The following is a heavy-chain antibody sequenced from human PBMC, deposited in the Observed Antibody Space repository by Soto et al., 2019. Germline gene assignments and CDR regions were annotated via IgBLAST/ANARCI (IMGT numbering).Heavy chain of an antibody. CDR1: GFSFSTFG. V-gene: IGHV3-30*18. D-gene: IGHD6-19*01. Sequence: PGGSLRLSCVASGFSFSTFGIHWVRQAPGKGLEWVGVISSDGRTKYYADSVKGRFTISRDNSKSTLYLQMDSLRPEDTAVYYCAKEIAVAGDLDYWGHGTLVTVSS. J-gene: IGHJ4*01. CDR3: AKEIAVAGDLDY. CDR2: ISSDGRTK.